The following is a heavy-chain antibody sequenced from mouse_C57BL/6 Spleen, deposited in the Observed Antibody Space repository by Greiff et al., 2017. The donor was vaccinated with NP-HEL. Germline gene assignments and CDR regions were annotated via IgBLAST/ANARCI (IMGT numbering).Heavy chain of an antibody. Sequence: QVQLQQSGPELVKPGASVKISCKASGYAFSSSWMNWVKQRPGKGLEWIGRIYPGDGDTNYNGKFKGKATLTADKSSSTAYMQLSSLTSEDSAVYFCARSGPYYYGSSPWYFDVWGTGTTVTVSS. CDR3: ARSGPYYYGSSPWYFDV. CDR2: IYPGDGDT. V-gene: IGHV1-82*01. J-gene: IGHJ1*03. CDR1: GYAFSSSW. D-gene: IGHD1-1*01.